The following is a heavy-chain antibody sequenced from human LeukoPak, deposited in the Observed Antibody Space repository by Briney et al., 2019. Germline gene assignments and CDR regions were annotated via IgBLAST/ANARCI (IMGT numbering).Heavy chain of an antibody. CDR3: ASQDY. Sequence: SETLSLTCAVYGESFSGYYWSWIRQPPGKGLEWLGEINHSGSTNYNPSLKSRVTISVDTSKNQFSLKLSSVTAADTAVYYCASQDYWGQGTLVTVSS. CDR2: INHSGST. V-gene: IGHV4-34*01. CDR1: GESFSGYY. J-gene: IGHJ4*02.